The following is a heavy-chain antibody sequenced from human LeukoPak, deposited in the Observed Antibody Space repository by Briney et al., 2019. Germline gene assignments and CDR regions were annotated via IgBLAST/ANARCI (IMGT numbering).Heavy chain of an antibody. CDR1: GFTFSTYA. J-gene: IGHJ6*03. CDR2: ISYDGSSK. CDR3: AKGSKEVIFTRDHHMDV. D-gene: IGHD3/OR15-3a*01. Sequence: GRSLRLSCAASGFTFSTYAMHWVRQAPGKGLEWVAVISYDGSSKYYADSVKGRFTISRDNSKNTLYLQMNSLRAEDTAVYYCAKGSKEVIFTRDHHMDVWGKGTTVTLSS. V-gene: IGHV3-30*04.